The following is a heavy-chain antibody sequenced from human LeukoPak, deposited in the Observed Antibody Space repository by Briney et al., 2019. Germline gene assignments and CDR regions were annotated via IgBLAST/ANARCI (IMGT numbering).Heavy chain of an antibody. CDR3: ARDVKTGGATGEIDY. D-gene: IGHD1-26*01. V-gene: IGHV1-69*04. CDR1: GGTFSSYA. CDR2: IIPILGIA. J-gene: IGHJ4*02. Sequence: SVKVSCKASGGTFSSYAISWVRQAPGQGLEWMGRIIPILGIANYAQKFQGRVTITADKSTSTAYMELSSLRSEDTAVYYCARDVKTGGATGEIDYWGQGTLVTVSS.